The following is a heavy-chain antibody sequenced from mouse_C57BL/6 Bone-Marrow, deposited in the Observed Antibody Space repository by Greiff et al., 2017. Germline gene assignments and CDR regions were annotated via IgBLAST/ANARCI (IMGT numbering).Heavy chain of an antibody. CDR3: AHDGFYAMDY. D-gene: IGHD2-3*01. V-gene: IGHV1-9*01. Sequence: QVQLKESGAELMKPGASVTLSCKATGYTFTGYWIEWVKQRPGHGLEWIGEILPGRGSTNYNEKFKGKATFTADTSSNTAYMQLSSLTTEDSAIYYCAHDGFYAMDYWGQGTSVTVSS. CDR2: ILPGRGST. J-gene: IGHJ4*01. CDR1: GYTFTGYW.